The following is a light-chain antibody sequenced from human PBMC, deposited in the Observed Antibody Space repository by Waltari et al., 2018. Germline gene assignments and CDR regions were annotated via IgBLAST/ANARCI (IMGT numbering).Light chain of an antibody. V-gene: IGLV3-19*01. CDR1: SLRTSY. Sequence: SSELTQDPAVSVALGQTVRITCQGDSLRTSYAGWYQLKPGQAPALVMFGKDKRPSGIPARSSGYSSGTTSSLTITGAQAEDEADYYCSSRNGRANEVVFAGGTKVTVL. CDR2: GKD. CDR3: SSRNGRANEVV. J-gene: IGLJ3*02.